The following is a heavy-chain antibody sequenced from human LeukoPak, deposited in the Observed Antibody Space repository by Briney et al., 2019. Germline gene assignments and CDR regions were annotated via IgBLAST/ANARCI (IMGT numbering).Heavy chain of an antibody. Sequence: ASVKVSCKASGYTFTSYYMHWVRQAPGRGLEWMGIINPSGGSTSYAQKFQGRVTMTRDTSTSTVYMELSSLRSEDTAVYYCARAIADGYNLYCFDYWGQGTLVTVSS. CDR1: GYTFTSYY. CDR2: INPSGGST. J-gene: IGHJ4*02. CDR3: ARAIADGYNLYCFDY. D-gene: IGHD5-24*01. V-gene: IGHV1-46*01.